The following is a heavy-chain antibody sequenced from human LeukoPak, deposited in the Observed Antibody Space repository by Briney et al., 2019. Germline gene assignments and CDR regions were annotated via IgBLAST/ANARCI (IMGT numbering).Heavy chain of an antibody. CDR2: INPNSGGT. D-gene: IGHD3-10*01. V-gene: IGHV1-2*02. CDR3: ARGAMVRGVIITWDYFDY. J-gene: IGHJ4*02. Sequence: ALVKVSCKASGYTFTGYYMHWVRQAPGQGLEWMGWINPNSGGTNYAQKFQGRVTMTRDTSISTAYMELSRLRSDDTAVYYCARGAMVRGVIITWDYFDYWGQGTLVTVSS. CDR1: GYTFTGYY.